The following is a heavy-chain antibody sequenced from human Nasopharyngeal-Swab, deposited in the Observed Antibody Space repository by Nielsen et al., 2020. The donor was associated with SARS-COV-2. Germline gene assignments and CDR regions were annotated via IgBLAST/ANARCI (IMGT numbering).Heavy chain of an antibody. CDR2: TYYRSKWYN. V-gene: IGHV6-1*01. CDR3: ARDVDYGGNSRFDY. Sequence: WIRQSPSRGLEWLGRTYYRSKWYNDYAVSVKSRITINPDTSKNQFSLQLNSVTPEDTAVYYCARDVDYGGNSRFDYWGQGTLVTVSS. D-gene: IGHD4-23*01. J-gene: IGHJ4*02.